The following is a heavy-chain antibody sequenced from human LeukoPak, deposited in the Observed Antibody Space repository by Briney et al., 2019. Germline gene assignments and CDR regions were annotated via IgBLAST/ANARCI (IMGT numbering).Heavy chain of an antibody. V-gene: IGHV3-23*01. CDR3: ARGSTTWGTEYFQH. CDR1: FIFSSYS. Sequence: GGSLRLSCKFTFIFSSYSMSWVRQAPGKGLEWVSAISGDGVNEYYADSVKGRFTTSRDNSKNTLYLQMNSLRDEDTAVYYCARGSTTWGTEYFQHWGQGTPDIVS. CDR2: ISGDGVNE. J-gene: IGHJ1*01. D-gene: IGHD3-16*01.